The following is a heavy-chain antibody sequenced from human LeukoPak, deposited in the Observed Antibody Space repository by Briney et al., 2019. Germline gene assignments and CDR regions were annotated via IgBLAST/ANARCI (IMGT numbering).Heavy chain of an antibody. Sequence: GGSLRLSCAASGFTFSSYGMHWVRQAPGKGLEWVAVIWYGGSNKYYADSVKGRFTISSDNSKNTLYLQMNSLRAEDTAVYYCAKEDRYYYYMDVWGKGTTVTVSS. J-gene: IGHJ6*03. CDR3: AKEDRYYYYMDV. CDR1: GFTFSSYG. V-gene: IGHV3-30*02. CDR2: IWYGGSNK.